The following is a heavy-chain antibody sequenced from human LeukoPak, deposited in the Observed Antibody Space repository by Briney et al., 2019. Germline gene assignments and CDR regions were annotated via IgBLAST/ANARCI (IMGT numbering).Heavy chain of an antibody. D-gene: IGHD3-10*01. CDR1: GGSNSSYSYY. CDR3: ARRNSGLDY. Sequence: SETLSLTCTVSGGSNSSYSYYWDWIRQPPGKGLEWIGSIFYRGNTYYNASLNSRLIISVDTSKNQFSLKLNSVTAADTAVYYCARRNSGLDYRGQGTLVTVSS. CDR2: IFYRGNT. J-gene: IGHJ4*02. V-gene: IGHV4-39*01.